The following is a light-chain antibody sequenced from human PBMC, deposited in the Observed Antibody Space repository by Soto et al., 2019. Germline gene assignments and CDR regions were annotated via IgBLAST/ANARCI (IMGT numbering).Light chain of an antibody. J-gene: IGLJ1*01. CDR2: SDN. Sequence: QSVLTQPPSASGTPGQRITISCSGSSSNIGRNTVNWYQHLPGTAPKVLIYSDNQRPSGVPDHSRFSGSRSATSSSLAISGLKSEDEADYYCGAWHDSLKGYVFGSGTKVTVL. CDR3: GAWHDSLKGYV. CDR1: SSNIGRNT. V-gene: IGLV1-44*01.